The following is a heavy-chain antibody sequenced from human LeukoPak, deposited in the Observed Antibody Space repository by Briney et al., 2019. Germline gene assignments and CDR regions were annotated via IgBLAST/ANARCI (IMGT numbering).Heavy chain of an antibody. J-gene: IGHJ4*01. D-gene: IGHD2-2*01. Sequence: ASVKVSCTASGYTFTDYYMRWVRQAPGQGLEWMGWINPNSGGTNYAQKFQGRVTMTRDTSISTAYMELSRLRSDDTAVYYCARGHFRTSTSHTWLYWGHGTLVTVSS. V-gene: IGHV1-2*02. CDR1: GYTFTDYY. CDR2: INPNSGGT. CDR3: ARGHFRTSTSHTWLY.